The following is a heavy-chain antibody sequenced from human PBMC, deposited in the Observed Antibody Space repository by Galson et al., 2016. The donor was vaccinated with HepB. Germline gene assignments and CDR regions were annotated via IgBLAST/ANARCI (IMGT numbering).Heavy chain of an antibody. CDR2: ISSSGDTI. CDR3: ALEAIRGSSRDDFDY. D-gene: IGHD2-2*01. CDR1: RFTFSDYY. Sequence: SLRLSCAASRFTFSDYYMSWIRQAPGKGLEFVSYISSSGDTIYYADSVKGRFTISRDNTKNSLYLQMNSLRAEDTAVYYCALEAIRGSSRDDFDYWGQGTLATVSS. V-gene: IGHV3-11*04. J-gene: IGHJ4*02.